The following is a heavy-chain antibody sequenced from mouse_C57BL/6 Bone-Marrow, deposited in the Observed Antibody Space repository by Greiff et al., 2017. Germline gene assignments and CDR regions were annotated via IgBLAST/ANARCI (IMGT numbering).Heavy chain of an antibody. J-gene: IGHJ1*03. D-gene: IGHD1-1*01. Sequence: QVQLQQPGAELVKPGASVKLSCKASGYTFTSYWMHWVKQRPGQGLEWIGMIHPNSGSTNYNEKFKGKATLTVDKSSSTAYMQLSSLTSEDSAVYYCARKGGYYYGSSYWYFDVWGTGTTVTVSS. CDR3: ARKGGYYYGSSYWYFDV. V-gene: IGHV1-64*01. CDR2: IHPNSGST. CDR1: GYTFTSYW.